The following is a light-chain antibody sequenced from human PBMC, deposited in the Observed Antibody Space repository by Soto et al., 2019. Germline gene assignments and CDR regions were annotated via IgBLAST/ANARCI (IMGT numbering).Light chain of an antibody. CDR3: QQLNVNLL. CDR1: QDIASY. J-gene: IGKJ2*01. CDR2: AAS. Sequence: IXXTQSPSSLSASIGDRVTITCRASQDIASYLAWYQQKPGNAPKLLIYAASTLHSGVPSRFSGSGSGTDFTLTISSLQPEDFVTYYCQQLNVNLLFGQGTKLEIK. V-gene: IGKV1-9*01.